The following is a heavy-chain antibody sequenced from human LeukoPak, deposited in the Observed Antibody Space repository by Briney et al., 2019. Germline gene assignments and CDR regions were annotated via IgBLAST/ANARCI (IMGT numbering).Heavy chain of an antibody. V-gene: IGHV3-15*01. CDR3: TTDARGYSYGYGYYGMDV. CDR2: IKSKTDGGTT. Sequence: WIRQPPGKGLEWVGRIKSKTDGGTTDYAAPVKGRFTISRDDSKNTLYLQMNSLKTEDTAVYYCTTDARGYSYGYGYYGMDVWGQGTTVTVSS. D-gene: IGHD5-18*01. J-gene: IGHJ6*02.